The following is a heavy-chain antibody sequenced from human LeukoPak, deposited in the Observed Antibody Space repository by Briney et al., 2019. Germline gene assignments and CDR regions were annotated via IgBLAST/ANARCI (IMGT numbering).Heavy chain of an antibody. V-gene: IGHV3-21*04. CDR1: GFTFSSYS. J-gene: IGHJ6*03. Sequence: PGGSLRLSCAASGFTFSSYSMNWVRQAPGKGLEWVSSISSSSSYIYYADSVKGRFTISRDNAKNSLYLQMNSLRAEDTAVYYCARDLGILQRNMDVWGKGTTVTISS. CDR2: ISSSSSYI. CDR3: ARDLGILQRNMDV. D-gene: IGHD6-13*01.